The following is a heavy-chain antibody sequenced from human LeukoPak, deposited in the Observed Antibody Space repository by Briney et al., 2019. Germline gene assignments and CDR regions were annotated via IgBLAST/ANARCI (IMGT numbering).Heavy chain of an antibody. D-gene: IGHD3-9*01. Sequence: LSLTCAVYGGSFSGYYWSWIRQAPGKGLEWVSYISSSSSYTNYADSVKGRFTISRDNAKNSLYLQMNSLRAEDTAVYYCARDAHTLYDILTGYYLNAFDIWGQGTMVTVSS. CDR1: GGSFSGYY. CDR3: ARDAHTLYDILTGYYLNAFDI. J-gene: IGHJ3*02. V-gene: IGHV3-11*05. CDR2: ISSSSSYT.